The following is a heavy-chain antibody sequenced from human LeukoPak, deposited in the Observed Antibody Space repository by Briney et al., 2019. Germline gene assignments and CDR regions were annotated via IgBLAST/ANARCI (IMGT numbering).Heavy chain of an antibody. Sequence: SETLSLTCTVSGDSVSSSSYYWGWIRQPPGKGLEWIGSIYYSGSTYYNPSLKSRVTISVDTSKNQFSLRLSSVTAADTAVYYCARAALGDAGSPWSGYSPPGPAFDIWGQGTMVTVSS. CDR2: IYYSGST. V-gene: IGHV4-39*07. J-gene: IGHJ3*02. CDR3: ARAALGDAGSPWSGYSPPGPAFDI. CDR1: GDSVSSSSYY. D-gene: IGHD3-3*01.